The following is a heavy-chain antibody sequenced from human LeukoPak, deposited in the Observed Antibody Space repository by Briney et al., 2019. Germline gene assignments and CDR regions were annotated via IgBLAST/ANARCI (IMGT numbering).Heavy chain of an antibody. Sequence: PGGSLRLSCAASGFSFSSYWMSWVRQAPGKGLEWVANIKQDGSEKYYVDSVKGRFTISRDNAKNSLYLQMNSLRAEDTAVYYCARDFTWFGERHFDYWGQGTLVTVSS. D-gene: IGHD3-10*01. J-gene: IGHJ4*02. CDR2: IKQDGSEK. CDR1: GFSFSSYW. V-gene: IGHV3-7*01. CDR3: ARDFTWFGERHFDY.